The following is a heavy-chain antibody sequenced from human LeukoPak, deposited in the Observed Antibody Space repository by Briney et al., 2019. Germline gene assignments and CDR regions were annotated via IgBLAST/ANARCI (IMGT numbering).Heavy chain of an antibody. V-gene: IGHV3-48*03. CDR3: ARDLWCDY. J-gene: IGHJ4*02. CDR1: GFILSSYE. Sequence: GGPLRLFCGVSGFILSSYEMNCVRGAPGKGLEWVSYISSSGSTIYYADSVTGRFTISRDNAKNSLYLQMNSLRAEDTAVYYCARDLWCDYWGQGTLVTASS. D-gene: IGHD4/OR15-4a*01. CDR2: ISSSGSTI.